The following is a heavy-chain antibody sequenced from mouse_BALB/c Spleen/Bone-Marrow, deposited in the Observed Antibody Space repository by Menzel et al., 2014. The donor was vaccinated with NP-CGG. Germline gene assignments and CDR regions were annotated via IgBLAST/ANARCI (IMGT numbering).Heavy chain of an antibody. V-gene: IGHV5-4*02. Sequence: DVKLVESGGGLVKPGGSLKLSCAASGFTFSDYYMYWVRQTPEKRLEWVATISDGGSYTYYPDSVKGRFTISRDNAKNNLYLQMSSLKSEDTAMYYCARGSSYLDYWGQGTTLTVSS. J-gene: IGHJ2*01. D-gene: IGHD1-1*01. CDR3: ARGSSYLDY. CDR1: GFTFSDYY. CDR2: ISDGGSYT.